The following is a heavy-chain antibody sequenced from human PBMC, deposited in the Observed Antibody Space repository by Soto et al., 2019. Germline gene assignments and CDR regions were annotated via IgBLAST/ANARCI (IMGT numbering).Heavy chain of an antibody. CDR1: GNFCSKDG. D-gene: IGHD1-26*01. CDR2: INGNTGST. J-gene: IGHJ4*02. V-gene: IGHV1-18*01. Sequence: QVQLVQSGAEVKKPGASVKVSCKTPGNFCSKDGISWVRQAPGQGLEWMGWINGNTGSTNYAQKFRGRVTMTTDTSTGMVYMELSSLTSDDTAIYYCGRDGDQWDQRYLDYWGQGTLVSV. CDR3: GRDGDQWDQRYLDY.